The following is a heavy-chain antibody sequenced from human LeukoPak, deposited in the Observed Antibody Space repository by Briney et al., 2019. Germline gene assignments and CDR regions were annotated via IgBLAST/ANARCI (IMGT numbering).Heavy chain of an antibody. Sequence: GGSLRLSCAASGFTFTIYWMTWVRQAPGKGLEWVATIKEDGSEKYYVESVKGRFTISRDNAKNSLYLQMNSLRAEDTAVYYCARPRGCGSSRCNNFDYWGQGTLVTVSS. J-gene: IGHJ4*02. CDR2: IKEDGSEK. CDR3: ARPRGCGSSRCNNFDY. CDR1: GFTFTIYW. D-gene: IGHD2-2*01. V-gene: IGHV3-7*01.